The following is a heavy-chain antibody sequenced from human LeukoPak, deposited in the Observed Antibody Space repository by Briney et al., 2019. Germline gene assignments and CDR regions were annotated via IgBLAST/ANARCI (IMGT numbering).Heavy chain of an antibody. D-gene: IGHD3-22*01. J-gene: IGHJ4*02. Sequence: SETLSLTRTVSGGSNSSYYWSGIPHPPGKALEGGGYIYYSGSTNYNPSLKSRVTISVDTSKNQFSLKLSSVTAADTAVYYCASADSSGYASFDYWGQGTLVTVSS. CDR2: IYYSGST. CDR3: ASADSSGYASFDY. V-gene: IGHV4-59*01. CDR1: GGSNSSYY.